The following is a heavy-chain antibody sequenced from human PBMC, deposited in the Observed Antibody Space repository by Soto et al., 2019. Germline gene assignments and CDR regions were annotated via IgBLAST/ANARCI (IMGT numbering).Heavy chain of an antibody. CDR1: GYTLTELS. J-gene: IGHJ4*02. CDR2: FDPEDGET. CDR3: ATGYGDPYYFDY. V-gene: IGHV1-24*01. D-gene: IGHD4-17*01. Sequence: RASVKVSCKVSGYTLTELSMHWVRQAPGKGLEWMGGFDPEDGETIYAQKFQGRVTMTEDTSTDTAYMELSSLRSEDTAVYYCATGYGDPYYFDYWGQGTLVTVSS.